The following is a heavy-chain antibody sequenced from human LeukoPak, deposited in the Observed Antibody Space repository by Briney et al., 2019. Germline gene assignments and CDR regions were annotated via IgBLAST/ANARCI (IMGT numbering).Heavy chain of an antibody. V-gene: IGHV1-69*06. D-gene: IGHD3-16*01. CDR2: IIPIFGTA. CDR1: GGTFSSYA. J-gene: IGHJ4*02. CDR3: ARGGVLKSVDY. Sequence: GASVKVSCKASGGTFSSYAISWVRQAPGQGLEWMGGIIPIFGTANYAQKFRGRVTITADKSTRTAYMELSSLRSEDTAVYYCARGGVLKSVDYWGQGTLVAVSS.